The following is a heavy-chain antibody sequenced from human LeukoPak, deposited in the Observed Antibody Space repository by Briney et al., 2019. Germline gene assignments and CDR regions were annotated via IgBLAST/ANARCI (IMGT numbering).Heavy chain of an antibody. CDR3: ARDRGLMWELLSLGY. CDR1: GFTLSSYA. CDR2: ISVSGNT. J-gene: IGHJ4*02. V-gene: IGHV3-23*01. Sequence: SGGSLRLSCAASGFTLSSYAMSWVRQGPGKGLEWVSAISVSGNTYHADSVKGRFTISRDSYKNTLYLQMNSLRAEDAAVYYCARDRGLMWELLSLGYWGQGTLVTVSS. D-gene: IGHD1-26*01.